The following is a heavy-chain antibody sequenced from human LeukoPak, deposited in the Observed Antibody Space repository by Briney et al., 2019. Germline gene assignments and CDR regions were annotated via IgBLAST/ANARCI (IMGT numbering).Heavy chain of an antibody. Sequence: PGGALRLSFATSGFTLSSYWMRWVRQAPGKGVGWVGNIKQGGSEKYYVDSVKGRFTISRDNAKNSLFLQMNSLRAEDTAVYYCARLQYYYDSSDYYNDAFDIWGQGTMVTVSS. CDR3: ARLQYYYDSSDYYNDAFDI. V-gene: IGHV3-7*01. D-gene: IGHD3-22*01. CDR1: GFTLSSYW. J-gene: IGHJ3*02. CDR2: IKQGGSEK.